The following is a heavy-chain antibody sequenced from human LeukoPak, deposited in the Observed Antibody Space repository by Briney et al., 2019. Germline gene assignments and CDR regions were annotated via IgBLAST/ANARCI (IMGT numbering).Heavy chain of an antibody. V-gene: IGHV3-23*01. CDR3: AKDTRISMVRGMGY. CDR2: ISGSGGST. CDR1: GFTFSSYA. Sequence: GGSLRLSCAASGFTFSSYAMSWVRQAPGKGLGWVSSISGSGGSTYYADSVKGRFTISRDNSKNALYLQMNSLRAEDTAVYYCAKDTRISMVRGMGYWGQGTLVTVSS. J-gene: IGHJ4*02. D-gene: IGHD3-10*01.